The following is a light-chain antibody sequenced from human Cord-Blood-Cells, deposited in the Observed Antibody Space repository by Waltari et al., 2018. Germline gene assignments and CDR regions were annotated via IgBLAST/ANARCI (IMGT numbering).Light chain of an antibody. Sequence: QSALTQPPSASGSPGQSVTISCTGTSSDVGGYNYVSWYQQHPGKAPKLMIYEVSNRPSGVPDRFSGPKSGNTASLTVSGLQAEDEADYYCSSYAGSNNRVFGGGTKLTVL. CDR2: EVS. CDR3: SSYAGSNNRV. J-gene: IGLJ3*02. CDR1: SSDVGGYNY. V-gene: IGLV2-8*01.